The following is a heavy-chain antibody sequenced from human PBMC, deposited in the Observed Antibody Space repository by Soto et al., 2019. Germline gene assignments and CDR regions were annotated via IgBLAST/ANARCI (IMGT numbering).Heavy chain of an antibody. CDR2: IYSSGNT. D-gene: IGHD4-17*01. J-gene: IGHJ4*02. Sequence: QVHLQESGPGLVKSSQTLSLTCTVSGDSISSSDYYWSWIRQPPGKGLEWIGYIYSSGNTYYNPSLKSRLTISVDTSKNQFSLKLNSVTAADTALYYCARGLSAATVVTCDFDYWGQGTLVTVSS. V-gene: IGHV4-31*03. CDR3: ARGLSAATVVTCDFDY. CDR1: GDSISSSDYY.